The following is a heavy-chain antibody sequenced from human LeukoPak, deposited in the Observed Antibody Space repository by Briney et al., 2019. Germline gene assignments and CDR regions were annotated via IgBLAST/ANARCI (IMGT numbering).Heavy chain of an antibody. CDR3: ARGVYGGDYFDY. J-gene: IGHJ4*02. D-gene: IGHD4-23*01. CDR2: ISGSGP. Sequence: GGSLRLSCAASGITFTNYAMSWVRQAPGKGLGWVSRISGSGPHYADSVKGRFTISPDNAKNTLSLQMNSLRGEDTALYYCARGVYGGDYFDYWGQGTLVSVSS. CDR1: GITFTNYA. V-gene: IGHV3-23*01.